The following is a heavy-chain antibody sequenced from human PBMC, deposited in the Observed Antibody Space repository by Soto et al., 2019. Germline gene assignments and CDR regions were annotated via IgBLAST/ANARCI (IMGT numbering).Heavy chain of an antibody. D-gene: IGHD3-9*01. Sequence: ASVKVSCKASGYTFTSYGISWVRQAPGQGLEWMGWISAYNGNTNYAQKLQGRVTMTTDTSTSTAYMELRSLRSDDTAVYYCARGVGLRYFDWSDAFDIWGQGTMVTVS. CDR3: ARGVGLRYFDWSDAFDI. V-gene: IGHV1-18*01. J-gene: IGHJ3*02. CDR2: ISAYNGNT. CDR1: GYTFTSYG.